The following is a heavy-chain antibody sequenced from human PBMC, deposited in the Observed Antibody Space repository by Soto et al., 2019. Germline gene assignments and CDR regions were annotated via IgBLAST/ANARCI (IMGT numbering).Heavy chain of an antibody. Sequence: EVPLLESGGGLVQPGGSLRLSCAASGFTFSSYAMSWVRQAPGKGLEWVSAISGSGGTTYYADSVQGQFTFSRDNSTNALYLQMTSLRAEDTAVYYCAKTANGWFSAFDIWGQGTMVTVSS. CDR1: GFTFSSYA. CDR3: AKTANGWFSAFDI. D-gene: IGHD6-19*01. CDR2: ISGSGGTT. J-gene: IGHJ3*02. V-gene: IGHV3-23*01.